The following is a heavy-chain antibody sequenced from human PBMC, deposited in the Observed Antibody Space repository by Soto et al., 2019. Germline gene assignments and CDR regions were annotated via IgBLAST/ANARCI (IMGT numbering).Heavy chain of an antibody. CDR2: IYPGDSDT. CDR1: GYRFNNYW. D-gene: IGHD3-16*01. J-gene: IGHJ6*02. Sequence: GESLKISCKGSGYRFNNYWIGWVRQVPGKGLDWIGMIYPGDSDTTYSPSFQGQVTMSADKSTSTAYLERSSLKASDTATYYCARQGSNGAYVYFPMDVWGQGTTVTAP. CDR3: ARQGSNGAYVYFPMDV. V-gene: IGHV5-51*01.